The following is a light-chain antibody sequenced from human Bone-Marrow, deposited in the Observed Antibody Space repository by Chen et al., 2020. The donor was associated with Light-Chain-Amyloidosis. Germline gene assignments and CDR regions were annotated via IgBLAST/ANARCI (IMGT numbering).Light chain of an antibody. V-gene: IGKV1-39*01. Sequence: DIQMTKSPSSLSASVGGRVTINCRASQSISSYLNCYQQKPGKAPKLLIYASSSLQSSVPSRFSGIGSGTGFNHTISGLQPVDFATYDCQQSYSTPLSFGGGTNVEIK. CDR1: QSISSY. CDR3: QQSYSTPLS. J-gene: IGKJ4*01. CDR2: ASS.